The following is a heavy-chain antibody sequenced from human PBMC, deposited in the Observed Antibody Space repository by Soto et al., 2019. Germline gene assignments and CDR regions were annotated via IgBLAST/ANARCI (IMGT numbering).Heavy chain of an antibody. CDR2: ISGDGSNT. CDR1: GFTLSKFC. Sequence: EVQLVESGGKLVQPGGSLRLSCAASGFTLSKFCTHWVRQAPGKGLVWVSRISGDGSNTDYADSVKGRFTISRDNARNTVYLQVTSLRANDTAVYYCATRAGQRSGWYCGQGTLVTVSS. J-gene: IGHJ4*02. D-gene: IGHD6-19*01. V-gene: IGHV3-74*01. CDR3: ATRAGQRSGWY.